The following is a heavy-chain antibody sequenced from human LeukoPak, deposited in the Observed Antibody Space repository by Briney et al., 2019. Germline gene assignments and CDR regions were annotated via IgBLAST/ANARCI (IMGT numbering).Heavy chain of an antibody. CDR1: NGSMTNYF. J-gene: IGHJ4*02. Sequence: SENLSLTCYVSNGSMTNYFWSWIRQPPGKGLEFLGFIWHNGSPSYNPSLKSRLTMSVDTSRTHFSMKLTAVTAADAAVYYCAREDRYYFDYWGQGTLVTVSS. CDR2: IWHNGSP. CDR3: AREDRYYFDY. V-gene: IGHV4-59*12.